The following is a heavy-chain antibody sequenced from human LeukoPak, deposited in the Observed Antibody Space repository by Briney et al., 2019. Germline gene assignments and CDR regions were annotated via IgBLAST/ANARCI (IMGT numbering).Heavy chain of an antibody. D-gene: IGHD6-19*01. CDR3: ARDSPSSGWYGVPPDNDY. J-gene: IGHJ4*02. CDR1: GYTLTELS. Sequence: ASVKVSCKVSGYTLTELSLHGVRQPPAKGREGMGGFDSEDGETIYAQKLQGRVTMTEDTSTDTAYMELSSLRSEDTAVYYCARDSPSSGWYGVPPDNDYWGQGTLVTVSS. V-gene: IGHV1-24*01. CDR2: FDSEDGET.